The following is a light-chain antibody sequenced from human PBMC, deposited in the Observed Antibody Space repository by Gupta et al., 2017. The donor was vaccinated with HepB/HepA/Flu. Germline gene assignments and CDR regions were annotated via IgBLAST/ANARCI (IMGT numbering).Light chain of an antibody. CDR1: QSVLYSSNNKNY. CDR3: QQYYSTPQT. Sequence: DIVMTQSPDSLAVSLGARANINCKSSQSVLYSSNNKNYLAWYQQKPGQPPKLLIYCASTRESGVPDRFSGSGSGTDFTLTISSLQAEDVAVYYCQQYYSTPQTFGQGTKVEIK. V-gene: IGKV4-1*01. J-gene: IGKJ1*01. CDR2: CAS.